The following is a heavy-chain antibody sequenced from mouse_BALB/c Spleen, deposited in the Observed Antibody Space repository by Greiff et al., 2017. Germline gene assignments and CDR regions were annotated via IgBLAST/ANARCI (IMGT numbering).Heavy chain of an antibody. D-gene: IGHD1-1*01. V-gene: IGHV5-2*01. CDR2: INSDGGST. J-gene: IGHJ2*01. CDR1: EYEFPSHD. CDR3: ARHPYFYGSSYSDS. Sequence: EVMLVDSGGGLVQPGESLKLSCESNEYEFPSHDMSWVRKTPEKRLELVAAINSDGGSTYYPDTMERRFIISRDNTKKTLYLQMSSLRSEDTALYYCARHPYFYGSSYSDSWGEGTTLTVSS.